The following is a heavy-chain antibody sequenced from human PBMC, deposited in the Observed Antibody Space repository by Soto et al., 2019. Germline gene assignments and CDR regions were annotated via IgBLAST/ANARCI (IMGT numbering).Heavy chain of an antibody. D-gene: IGHD6-13*01. CDR2: ISGSGGST. J-gene: IGHJ4*02. V-gene: IGHV3-23*01. CDR3: AKCNPFVAATRWAFDY. CDR1: GFTFSSYA. Sequence: EVQLLESGGGLVQPGGSLRLSCAASGFTFSSYAMSWVRQAPGKGLEWVSAISGSGGSTYYADSVKGRFTISRDNSKNTLYLQMNSLRAEDTAVYYCAKCNPFVAATRWAFDYWGQGTLVTVSS.